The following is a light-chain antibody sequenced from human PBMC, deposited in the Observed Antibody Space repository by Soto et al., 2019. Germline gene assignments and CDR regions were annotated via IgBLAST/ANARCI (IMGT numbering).Light chain of an antibody. CDR1: NIGSKS. Sequence: SYELTQPPSVSVAPGKTARITCGGNNIGSKSVHWYQQKPGQAPVLVIYYDSDRPSGIPERFSGSNSGNTATLTISRVEAGDEADYYCQVLDSSSDSYVFGTGTKVTVL. V-gene: IGLV3-21*04. CDR3: QVLDSSSDSYV. CDR2: YDS. J-gene: IGLJ1*01.